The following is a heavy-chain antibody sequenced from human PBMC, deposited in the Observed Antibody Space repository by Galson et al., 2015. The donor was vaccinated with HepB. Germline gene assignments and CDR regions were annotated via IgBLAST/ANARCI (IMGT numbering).Heavy chain of an antibody. V-gene: IGHV3-11*06. Sequence: SLRLSCAASGFTFSDYYMSWIRQAPGKGLAWVSYISNSSSYTNYADSVKGRFTISRDNAKTSLYLQMNSLRAEDTAVYYCARDSTTMIVVVSHYVPDVWGQGTTVTVSS. D-gene: IGHD3-22*01. CDR1: GFTFSDYY. CDR3: ARDSTTMIVVVSHYVPDV. CDR2: ISNSSSYT. J-gene: IGHJ6*02.